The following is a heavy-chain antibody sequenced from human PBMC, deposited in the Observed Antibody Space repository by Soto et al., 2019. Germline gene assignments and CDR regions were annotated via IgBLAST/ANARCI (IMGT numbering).Heavy chain of an antibody. CDR2: IKQDGYEK. CDR3: ARDADASGWYHYGMDV. D-gene: IGHD6-19*01. J-gene: IGHJ6*02. Sequence: SGFTLSSYWMNWVRQAPGKGLEWVANIKQDGYEKYYVDSVRGRFFISRDNAKNSLYLQLNSLRAEDTAVYYCARDADASGWYHYGMDVWGQGTLVTVSS. V-gene: IGHV3-7*01. CDR1: GFTLSSYW.